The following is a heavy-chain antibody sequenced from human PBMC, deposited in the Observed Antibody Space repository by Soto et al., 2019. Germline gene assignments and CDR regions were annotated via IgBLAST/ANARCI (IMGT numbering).Heavy chain of an antibody. V-gene: IGHV3-7*04. CDR2: IKQDGSEK. D-gene: IGHD2-2*01. CDR1: GITFSSYW. CDR3: ARGVVTAVPPLAFDI. Sequence: LTCAASGITFSSYWMSWVRQAPGKGLEWVANIKQDGSEKYYVDSVKGRFTISRDNAKNSLYLQMNSLRAEDTAVYYCARGVVTAVPPLAFDIWGQGTMVTVSS. J-gene: IGHJ3*02.